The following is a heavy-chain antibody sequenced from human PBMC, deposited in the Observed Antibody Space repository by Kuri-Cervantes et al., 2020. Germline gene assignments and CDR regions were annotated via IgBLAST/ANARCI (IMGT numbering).Heavy chain of an antibody. J-gene: IGHJ6*02. Sequence: SVKVSCKAFGYTLTTYYMHWVRQAPGQGLEWMGRIIPILGIANYAQKFQGRVTITADKSTSTAYMELSSLRAEDTAVYYCARDHMVRGVIILYGMDVWGQGTTVTVSS. CDR3: ARDHMVRGVIILYGMDV. D-gene: IGHD3-10*01. CDR2: IIPILGIA. CDR1: GYTLTTYY. V-gene: IGHV1-69*04.